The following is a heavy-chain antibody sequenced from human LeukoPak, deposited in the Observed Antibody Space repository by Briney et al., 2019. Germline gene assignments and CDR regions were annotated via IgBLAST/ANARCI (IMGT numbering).Heavy chain of an antibody. CDR1: GYSFNTYW. CDR2: IHPSDSDT. V-gene: IGHV5-51*01. J-gene: IGHJ4*02. CDR3: ARASRDGYNQNFDH. D-gene: IGHD5-24*01. Sequence: GESLKISCQGSGYSFNTYWIGWVRQLPGKGLEWMGIIHPSDSDTRYSPSFQGQVTISADKSIGTTYLQWSSLKASDTAMYYCARASRDGYNQNFDHWGQGTLVTVSS.